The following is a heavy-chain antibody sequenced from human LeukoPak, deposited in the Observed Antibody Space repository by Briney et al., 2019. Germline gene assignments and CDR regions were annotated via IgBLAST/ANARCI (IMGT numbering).Heavy chain of an antibody. CDR3: ATIYGDFSDFDS. V-gene: IGHV4-34*01. J-gene: IGHJ4*02. Sequence: SETLSLTCAVYGGSFSGSYWNWIRHPPGKGLQWIGEVTHDGRINYNPSLRGRVTISVDTSMNQFSLRLTSVTAAAPAVYYCATIYGDFSDFDSWAQGTLVTLS. D-gene: IGHD4-17*01. CDR1: GGSFSGSY. CDR2: VTHDGRI.